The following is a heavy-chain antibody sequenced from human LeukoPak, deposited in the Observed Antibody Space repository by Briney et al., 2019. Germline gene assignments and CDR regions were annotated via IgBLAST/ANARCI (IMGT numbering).Heavy chain of an antibody. Sequence: GGSLRLSCAASTFTVRNNFMSWVRQAPGKGLEWVSLIYSGGSTYYADSVKGRFTISRDNSKNTLYLQMNSLRAEDTAVYYCAGDYCYGMDVWGQGTTVTVSS. V-gene: IGHV3-66*02. CDR3: AGDYCYGMDV. CDR1: TFTVRNNF. CDR2: IYSGGST. J-gene: IGHJ6*02.